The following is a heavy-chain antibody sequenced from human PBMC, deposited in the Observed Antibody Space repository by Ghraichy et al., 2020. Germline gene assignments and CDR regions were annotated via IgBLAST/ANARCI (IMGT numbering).Heavy chain of an antibody. J-gene: IGHJ6*02. CDR2: ISAYNGNA. V-gene: IGHV1-18*04. Sequence: ASVKVSCKASGYTFTRYGISWVRHAPGQGLEWMGWISAYNGNANYAQKLQGRVTMTTDTSTSTAYMELRSLRSDDTAVYYCARDQYQLLLDYGMDVWGQGTTVTVSS. CDR3: ARDQYQLLLDYGMDV. CDR1: GYTFTRYG. D-gene: IGHD2-2*01.